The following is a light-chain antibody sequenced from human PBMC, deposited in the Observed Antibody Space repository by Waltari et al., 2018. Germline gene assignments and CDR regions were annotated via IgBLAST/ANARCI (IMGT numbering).Light chain of an antibody. Sequence: EIVMTQSPAPLSVSPEERATLSCRASQGVSSNLALYQQKPGQAHRLLIYGASTRATGIPARFSGSGSGTEFNLTISSLQSEDVAVYYCQQYNNWPPRGITFGQGTRLEIK. CDR3: QQYNNWPPRGIT. V-gene: IGKV3-15*01. J-gene: IGKJ5*01. CDR1: QGVSSN. CDR2: GAS.